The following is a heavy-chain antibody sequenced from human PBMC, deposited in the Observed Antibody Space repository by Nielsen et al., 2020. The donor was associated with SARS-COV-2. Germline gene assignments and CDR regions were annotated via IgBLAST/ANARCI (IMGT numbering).Heavy chain of an antibody. CDR2: IYYSGST. Sequence: SETLSLTCTVSGGSISSYYWSWIRQPPGKGLEWIGSIYYSGSTYYNPSLKSRVTISVDTSKNQFSLKLSSVTAADTAVYYCARLKNYYGSGSYPYYYYYGMDVWGQGTTVTVSS. CDR1: GGSISSYY. CDR3: ARLKNYYGSGSYPYYYYYGMDV. V-gene: IGHV4-39*01. D-gene: IGHD3-10*01. J-gene: IGHJ6*02.